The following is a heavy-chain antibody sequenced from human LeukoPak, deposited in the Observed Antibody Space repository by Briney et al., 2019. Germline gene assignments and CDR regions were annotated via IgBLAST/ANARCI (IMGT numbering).Heavy chain of an antibody. CDR2: IIPIFGTA. CDR3: ARGYYDSSGSLPDY. D-gene: IGHD3-22*01. CDR1: GYTFTSYG. Sequence: GASVKVSCKASGYTFTSYGISWVRQAPGQGLEWMGGIIPIFGTANYAQKFQGRVTITADESTSTAYMELSSLRSEDTAVYYCARGYYDSSGSLPDYWGQGTLVTVSS. J-gene: IGHJ4*02. V-gene: IGHV1-69*13.